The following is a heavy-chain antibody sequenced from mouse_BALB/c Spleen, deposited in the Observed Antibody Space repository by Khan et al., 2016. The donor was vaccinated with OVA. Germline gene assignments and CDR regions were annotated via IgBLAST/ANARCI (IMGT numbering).Heavy chain of an antibody. CDR1: GYSITSDYA. CDR3: ARVYGGDFDY. Sequence: DVQLQESGPGLVKPSQSLSLTCTVTGYSITSDYAWNWIRQFPENKLEWMGFISYSGNTKYNPSLKSRFSITRDTSKNQFFLQLNSVTTEDTATYYCARVYGGDFDYWGQGTSLTVSS. V-gene: IGHV3-2*02. J-gene: IGHJ2*02. CDR2: ISYSGNT. D-gene: IGHD1-1*01.